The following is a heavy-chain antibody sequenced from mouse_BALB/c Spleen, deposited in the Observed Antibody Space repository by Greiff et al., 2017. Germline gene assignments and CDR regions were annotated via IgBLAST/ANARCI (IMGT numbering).Heavy chain of an antibody. CDR3: ARHEERSYRYDWYFDV. J-gene: IGHJ1*01. D-gene: IGHD2-14*01. Sequence: QVQLQQSGAELVKPGASVKLSCKASGYTFTEYIIHWVKQRSGQGLEWIGWFYPGSGSIKYNEKFKDKATLTADKSSSTVYMELSRLTSEDSAVYFCARHEERSYRYDWYFDVWGAGTTVTVSS. CDR2: FYPGSGSI. V-gene: IGHV1-62-2*01. CDR1: GYTFTEYI.